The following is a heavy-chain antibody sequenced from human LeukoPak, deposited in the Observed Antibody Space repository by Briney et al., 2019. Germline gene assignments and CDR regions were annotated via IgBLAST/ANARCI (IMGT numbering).Heavy chain of an antibody. Sequence: TGGSLRLSRAASGFTFSRYWMHGVRPAPGEGLVWGSRINSDGSRTSYADSVKGRFTISRDNPKNTLYLQMNSLRAQDTAVYCCARDRPPNMVRRVIRFHYYGMDVWGHGTTVTVSS. CDR1: GFTFSRYW. J-gene: IGHJ6*02. CDR2: INSDGSRT. V-gene: IGHV3-74*01. D-gene: IGHD3-10*01. CDR3: ARDRPPNMVRRVIRFHYYGMDV.